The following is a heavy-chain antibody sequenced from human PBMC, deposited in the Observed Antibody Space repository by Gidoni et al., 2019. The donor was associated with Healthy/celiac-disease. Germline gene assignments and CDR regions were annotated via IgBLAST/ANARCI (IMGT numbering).Heavy chain of an antibody. CDR3: ARAAGTGWFDP. CDR1: GGTYSSSYA. Sequence: QVQLVQSGAEVKKPGSSVKVSCKASGGTYSSSYAISWVRQAPGQGLEWMGGIIPIFGTANYAQKFQGRVTITADESTSTAYMELSSLRSEDTAVYYCARAAGTGWFDPWGQGTLVTVSS. J-gene: IGHJ5*02. D-gene: IGHD6-13*01. V-gene: IGHV1-69*01. CDR2: IIPIFGTA.